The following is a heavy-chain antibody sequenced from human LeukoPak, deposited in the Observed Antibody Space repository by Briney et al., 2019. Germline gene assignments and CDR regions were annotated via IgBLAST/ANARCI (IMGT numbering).Heavy chain of an antibody. CDR3: AGGSGWIHDY. D-gene: IGHD6-19*01. CDR2: MNQDGRDK. V-gene: IGHV3-7*01. J-gene: IGHJ4*02. CDR1: GFTFSSYW. Sequence: GGSLRLSCAASGFTFSSYWMSWVRQAPGKGLEWVANMNQDGRDKNYMDSVKGRFTISRDNVKNSLYLQMNSLRAEDTAVYFCAGGSGWIHDYWGQGTLVTVSS.